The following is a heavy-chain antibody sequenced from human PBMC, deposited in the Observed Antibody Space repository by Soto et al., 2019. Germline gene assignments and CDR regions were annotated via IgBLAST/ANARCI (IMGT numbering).Heavy chain of an antibody. D-gene: IGHD3-10*01. CDR3: ARVTGYYGSGSYSEFPVLDY. J-gene: IGHJ4*02. Sequence: TGGSLRLSCAASGFTFSSYGMHWVRQAPGKGLEWVAVIWYDGSNKYYADSVKGRFTISRDNSKNTLYLQMNSLRAEDTAVYYCARVTGYYGSGSYSEFPVLDYWGQGTLVTVSS. CDR1: GFTFSSYG. V-gene: IGHV3-33*01. CDR2: IWYDGSNK.